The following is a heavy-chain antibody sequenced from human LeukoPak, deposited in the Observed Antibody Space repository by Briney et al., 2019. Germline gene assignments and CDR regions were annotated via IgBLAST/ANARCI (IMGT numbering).Heavy chain of an antibody. J-gene: IGHJ3*02. CDR3: AKDSFDHNGRWDAFDI. D-gene: IGHD1-14*01. CDR1: GFTFDDYA. V-gene: IGHV3-9*01. CDR2: ISWNSGSI. Sequence: GRSLRLSCAASGFTFDDYAMHWVRQAPGKGLEWVSGISWNSGSIGYADSVKGRFTISRDNAKNSLYLQMNSLRAEDTAIYYCAKDSFDHNGRWDAFDIWGLGTMVTVSS.